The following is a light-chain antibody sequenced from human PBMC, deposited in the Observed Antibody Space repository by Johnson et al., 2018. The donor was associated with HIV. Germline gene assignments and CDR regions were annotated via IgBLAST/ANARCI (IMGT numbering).Light chain of an antibody. V-gene: IGLV1-51*01. CDR3: GTWDSSLSAGPRYV. Sequence: QSVLTQPPSVSAAPGQKVTISCSGSSSNIGNNYVSWYQQLPGTAPKLLIYDNNKRPSGIPDRFSGSKSGTSATLGITGLQTGDEADYYCGTWDSSLSAGPRYVFGTGTKVTVL. CDR1: SSNIGNNY. J-gene: IGLJ1*01. CDR2: DNN.